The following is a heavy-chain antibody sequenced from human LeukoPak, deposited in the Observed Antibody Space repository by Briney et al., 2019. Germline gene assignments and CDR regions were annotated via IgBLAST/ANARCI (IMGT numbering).Heavy chain of an antibody. D-gene: IGHD1-26*01. J-gene: IGHJ4*02. Sequence: GGSLRLSCAASGFTFSSYSMNWVRQAPRKGLEWVSSISSSSSYIYYADSVKGRFTISRDNAKSSLSLQMNSLRAEDTAVYYCASIYSGSCTFVDYWGQGTLVTVSS. CDR2: ISSSSSYI. V-gene: IGHV3-21*01. CDR3: ASIYSGSCTFVDY. CDR1: GFTFSSYS.